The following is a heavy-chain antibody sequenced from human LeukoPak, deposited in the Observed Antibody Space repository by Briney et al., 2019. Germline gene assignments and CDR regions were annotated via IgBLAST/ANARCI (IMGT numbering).Heavy chain of an antibody. D-gene: IGHD6-13*01. J-gene: IGHJ4*02. CDR2: IDPINGGT. Sequence: ASVTVSCKTSGYTFTDYYLHWVRQAPGQGLEWMGRIDPINGGTNYEQKFQDRVTVTRDTSISSVYMELSGPRSDDTAVYYWARVPDPYTTSRFDYWGQGTLVTVSS. CDR1: GYTFTDYY. CDR3: ARVPDPYTTSRFDY. V-gene: IGHV1-2*02.